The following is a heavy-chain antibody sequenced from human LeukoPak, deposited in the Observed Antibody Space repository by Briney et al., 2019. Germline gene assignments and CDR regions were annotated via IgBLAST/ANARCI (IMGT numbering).Heavy chain of an antibody. Sequence: ASVKVSCKASGYTFTSYDINWVRQATGQGLEWMGWMNPNSGNTGYAQKFQGRVTTTRNTSISTAYMELSSLRSEDTAVYYCARGRQPRVRYYYYYMDVWGKGTTVTVSS. V-gene: IGHV1-8*01. CDR3: ARGRQPRVRYYYYYMDV. CDR1: GYTFTSYD. CDR2: MNPNSGNT. D-gene: IGHD4/OR15-4a*01. J-gene: IGHJ6*03.